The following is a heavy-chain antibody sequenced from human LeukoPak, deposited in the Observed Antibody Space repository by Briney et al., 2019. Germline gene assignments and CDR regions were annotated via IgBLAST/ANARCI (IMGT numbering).Heavy chain of an antibody. Sequence: PSETLSLTCTVSGASINNNFWTWIRQPPGKGLEWIGRFYNSGTTNYNPSLKSRVTMSTDTSKNQFFLKLTSVSAADTAMYYCARDQVVTFGGVIVNWFDPWGQGTLVTVSS. CDR1: GASINNNF. V-gene: IGHV4-4*07. J-gene: IGHJ5*02. CDR3: ARDQVVTFGGVIVNWFDP. D-gene: IGHD3-16*02. CDR2: FYNSGTT.